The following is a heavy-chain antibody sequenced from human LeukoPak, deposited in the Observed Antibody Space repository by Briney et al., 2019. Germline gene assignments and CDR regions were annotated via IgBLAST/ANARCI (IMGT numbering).Heavy chain of an antibody. Sequence: PGGSLRLSCAASGFTVSSYYMSWVRQAPGKGLEWVSVIYGGGSTYYADSVKGRFTISRDNSKNTLYLQMNSLRAEDTAVYYCAKGHSIGSSWLNWYFDLWGRGTLVTVSS. CDR1: GFTVSSYY. CDR3: AKGHSIGSSWLNWYFDL. CDR2: IYGGGST. V-gene: IGHV3-53*05. J-gene: IGHJ2*01. D-gene: IGHD6-13*01.